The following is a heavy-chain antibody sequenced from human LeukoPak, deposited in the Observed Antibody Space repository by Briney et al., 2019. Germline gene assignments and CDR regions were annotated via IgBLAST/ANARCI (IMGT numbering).Heavy chain of an antibody. D-gene: IGHD5-24*01. J-gene: IGHJ3*02. CDR2: MSSNGGST. V-gene: IGHV3-64*01. CDR1: EFPVGSNY. Sequence: GGPLRLSCAACEFPVGSNYMTGVRQAPRKGVEDVSSMSSNGGSTYYANSVKGRFTISRDNSKNTLYLQMGSLRAEDMAVYYCARVLEMATIRGPGAFDIWGQGTMVTVSS. CDR3: ARVLEMATIRGPGAFDI.